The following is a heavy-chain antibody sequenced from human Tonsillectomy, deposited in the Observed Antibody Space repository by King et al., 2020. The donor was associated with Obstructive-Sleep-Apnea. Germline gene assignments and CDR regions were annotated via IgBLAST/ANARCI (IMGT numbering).Heavy chain of an antibody. Sequence: GQLVQSGAEVKKPGESLKISCKASGYNFAINWIGWVRQMPGKGLQWMGIIFPADSDTRYSPSFQGRVTLSADKSISTAYLQWSSLKASDTAMDYCASQGDLLELRDDALDIWGQGTMVTVSS. J-gene: IGHJ3*02. CDR3: ASQGDLLELRDDALDI. CDR2: IFPADSDT. CDR1: GYNFAINW. D-gene: IGHD1-7*01. V-gene: IGHV5-51*01.